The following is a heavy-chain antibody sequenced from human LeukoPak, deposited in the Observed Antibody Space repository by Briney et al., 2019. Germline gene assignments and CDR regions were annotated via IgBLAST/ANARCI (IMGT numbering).Heavy chain of an antibody. CDR2: ICYSGST. CDR1: GGSMSSSY. Sequence: PSETLSLTCTVSGGSMSSSYWSWIRQPPGKGLEWIGYICYSGSTNYNPSLKSRVTISLDTSKNQFSLKLSSVTAADTAVYYCARDRWNNWFAPWGQGTLVTVSS. V-gene: IGHV4-59*01. J-gene: IGHJ5*02. D-gene: IGHD4-23*01. CDR3: ARDRWNNWFAP.